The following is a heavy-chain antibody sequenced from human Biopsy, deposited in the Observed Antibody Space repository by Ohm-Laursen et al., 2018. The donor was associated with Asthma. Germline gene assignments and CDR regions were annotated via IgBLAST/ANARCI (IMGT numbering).Heavy chain of an antibody. CDR2: ISSSGTTI. CDR1: GFPFSDYY. CDR3: AREKAYSDILTAYYNGWYFDL. V-gene: IGHV3-11*01. J-gene: IGHJ2*01. Sequence: GSLRLSCAASGFPFSDYYMSWIRQAPGKGLEWVSYISSSGTTIFNADSVKGRSTISRDNAKNSLYLQMNSLRAEDTAVYYCAREKAYSDILTAYYNGWYFDLWGRGTLVTVSS. D-gene: IGHD3-9*01.